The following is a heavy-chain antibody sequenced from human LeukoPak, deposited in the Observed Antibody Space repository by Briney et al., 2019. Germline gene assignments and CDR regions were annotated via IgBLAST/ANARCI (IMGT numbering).Heavy chain of an antibody. V-gene: IGHV4-59*06. CDR2: IYYSGST. J-gene: IGHJ4*02. CDR3: ARAGNRIFDY. CDR1: GGSISSYY. D-gene: IGHD1-14*01. Sequence: PSETLSLTCTVSGGSISSYYWSWIRQPPGKGLEWIGYIYYSGSTYYNPSLKSRVTISVDTSKNQFSLKLSSVTAADTAVYYCARAGNRIFDYWGQGTLVTVSS.